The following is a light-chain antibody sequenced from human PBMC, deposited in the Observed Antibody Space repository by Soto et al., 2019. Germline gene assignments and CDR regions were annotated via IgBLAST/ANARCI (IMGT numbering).Light chain of an antibody. Sequence: DIQMTQSPSTLSASVGDRVTIACRASQSIRNWLAWYQDKPGKAPKLLIYGASSLESGVPSRFSGSGSGTEFTLTIGGLQPDDFATYSCQHYNAFPWPFGQGTKVEIK. V-gene: IGKV1-5*01. CDR1: QSIRNW. CDR3: QHYNAFPWP. J-gene: IGKJ1*01. CDR2: GAS.